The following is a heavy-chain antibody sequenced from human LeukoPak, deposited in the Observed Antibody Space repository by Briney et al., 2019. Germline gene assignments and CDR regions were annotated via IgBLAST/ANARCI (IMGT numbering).Heavy chain of an antibody. J-gene: IGHJ4*02. CDR1: GGSFSGYY. V-gene: IGHV4-34*01. CDR2: INHSGST. Sequence: PSETLSLTCAVYGGSFSGYYWSWIRQPPGKGLEWIGEINHSGSTNYNPSLTSRVTISVDTSKNQFSLKLSSVTAADTAVYYCARAGSFAPNFDYWGRGTLVTVSS. D-gene: IGHD6-13*01. CDR3: ARAGSFAPNFDY.